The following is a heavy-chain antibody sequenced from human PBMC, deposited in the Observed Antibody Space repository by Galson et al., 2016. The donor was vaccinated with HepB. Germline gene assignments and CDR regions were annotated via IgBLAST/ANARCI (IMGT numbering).Heavy chain of an antibody. CDR2: IYKTGST. Sequence: ETLSLTCTVSGDSLRSFYWSWIRQPPGKGLEWIAYIYKTGSTNYNPSLKSRVTISVDTSKNQFSLKLSSVTAADTAVYYCATHWLARGSWYFDRWGRGTRVSVSS. CDR1: GDSLRSFY. D-gene: IGHD3-10*01. CDR3: ATHWLARGSWYFDR. J-gene: IGHJ2*01. V-gene: IGHV4-59*01.